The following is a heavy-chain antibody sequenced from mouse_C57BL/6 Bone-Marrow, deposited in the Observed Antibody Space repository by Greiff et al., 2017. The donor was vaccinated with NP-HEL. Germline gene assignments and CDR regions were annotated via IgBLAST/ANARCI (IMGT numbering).Heavy chain of an antibody. CDR2: IDPENGDT. V-gene: IGHV14-4*01. CDR1: GFNIKDDY. Sequence: VQLQQSGAELVRPGASVKLSCTASGFNIKDDYMHWVKQRPEQGLEWIGWIDPENGDTEYASKFQGKATITADTASNTAYLQLNSLTSEDTAVYYCTTRAWFAYWGQGTLVTVSA. J-gene: IGHJ3*01. CDR3: TTRAWFAY.